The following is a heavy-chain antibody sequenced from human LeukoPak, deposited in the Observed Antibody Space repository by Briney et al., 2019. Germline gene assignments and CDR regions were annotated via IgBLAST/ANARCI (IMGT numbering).Heavy chain of an antibody. V-gene: IGHV3-7*01. CDR3: AREVRYCSSTSCLYNWFDP. J-gene: IGHJ5*02. D-gene: IGHD2-2*01. Sequence: LAGGSLRLSCAASGFTFSSYWMSWVRQAPGKGLEWVANIKQDGSEKYYVDSVEGRFTISRDNAKNSLYLQMNSLRAEDTAVYYCAREVRYCSSTSCLYNWFDPWGQGTLVTVSS. CDR1: GFTFSSYW. CDR2: IKQDGSEK.